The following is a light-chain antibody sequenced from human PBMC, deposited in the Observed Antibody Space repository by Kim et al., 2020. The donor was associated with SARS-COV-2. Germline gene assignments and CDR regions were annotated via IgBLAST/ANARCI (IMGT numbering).Light chain of an antibody. Sequence: DIQMTQSPSSLSASVGDRVTITCRASQSISRYLNWYQQKPGKAPKLLIYAASSLQSGVTSRFSGSGSGTDFTLTISSLQPEDFATYYCQQSYSTPPITFGQGTRLEIK. CDR2: AAS. V-gene: IGKV1-39*01. J-gene: IGKJ5*01. CDR1: QSISRY. CDR3: QQSYSTPPIT.